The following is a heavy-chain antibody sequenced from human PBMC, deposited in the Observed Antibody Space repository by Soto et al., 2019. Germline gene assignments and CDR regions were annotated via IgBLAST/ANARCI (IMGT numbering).Heavy chain of an antibody. CDR1: GGSFSGHF. CDR2: INHTGSI. CDR3: ARGSPRQFDY. J-gene: IGHJ4*02. V-gene: IGHV4-34*01. Sequence: SETLSLTCAVSGGSFSGHFWSWIRQPPGKGLEWIGEINHTGSINYNPSLKSRVTMSVDTSKNQFSLKLSSVTAADTAVYYCARGSPRQFDYWGQGTLVTVS.